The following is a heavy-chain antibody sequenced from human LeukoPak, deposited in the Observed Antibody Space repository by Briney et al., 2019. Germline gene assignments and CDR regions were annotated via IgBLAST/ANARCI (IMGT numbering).Heavy chain of an antibody. CDR3: ARASGAYGDYYFDY. CDR2: IYYSGST. CDR1: GGSISSSSYY. J-gene: IGHJ4*02. D-gene: IGHD4-17*01. Sequence: SETLSLTCTVSGGSISSSSYYWGWIRQPPGKGLEWIGSIYYSGSTYYNPSLKSRVTISVDTSKNQFSLKLSSVTAADTAVYYCARASGAYGDYYFDYWGQGTLVTVSS. V-gene: IGHV4-39*07.